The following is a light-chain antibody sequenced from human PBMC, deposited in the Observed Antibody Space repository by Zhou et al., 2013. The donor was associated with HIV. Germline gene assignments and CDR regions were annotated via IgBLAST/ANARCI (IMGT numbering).Light chain of an antibody. CDR3: QQYGTSPRS. CDR2: GAS. J-gene: IGKJ2*04. CDR1: QSVDTY. Sequence: EVLMTQSPVTLSVSPGARATLSCRASQSVDTYLAWYQQKPGQAPRLLIFGASSRATNIPDRFSGSGSGTDFTLTISRLDPEDFAAYYCQQYGTSPRSFGQGTNLEIK. V-gene: IGKV3-20*01.